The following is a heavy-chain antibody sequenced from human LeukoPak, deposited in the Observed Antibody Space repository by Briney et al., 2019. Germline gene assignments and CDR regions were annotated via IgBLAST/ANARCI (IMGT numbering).Heavy chain of an antibody. V-gene: IGHV3-48*01. CDR1: GFTFSSYS. CDR3: ARETGYSGRAFDI. J-gene: IGHJ3*02. D-gene: IGHD1-26*01. CDR2: ISSSSSTI. Sequence: PGGSLRLSCAASGFTFSSYSMNWVRQAPGKGLEWVSYISSSSSTIYYADSVKGRFTISRDNAKNSLYLQMNSLRAEDTAVYYCARETGYSGRAFDIWGQGTMVTVSS.